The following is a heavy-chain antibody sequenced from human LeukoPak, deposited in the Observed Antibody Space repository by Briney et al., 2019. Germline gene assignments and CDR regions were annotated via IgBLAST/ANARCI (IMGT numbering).Heavy chain of an antibody. J-gene: IGHJ4*02. CDR1: GFTFSNYW. V-gene: IGHV3-74*01. CDR3: ARVLAVAGPPAVDY. D-gene: IGHD6-19*01. Sequence: PGGSLRLSCAASGFTFSNYWMHWVRQAPGKGLVWISRINTDGTITSYAASVKGRFTISRDNAKNSLYLQMNSLRAEDTAVYYCARVLAVAGPPAVDYWGQGALVTVSS. CDR2: INTDGTIT.